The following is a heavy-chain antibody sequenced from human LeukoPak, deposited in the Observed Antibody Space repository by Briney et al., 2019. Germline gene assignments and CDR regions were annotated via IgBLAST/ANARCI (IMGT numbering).Heavy chain of an antibody. CDR3: ARDTTTTVTKDYYYYGMDV. CDR1: GYTFTSYG. CDR2: ISAYNGNT. Sequence: ASVKVSCKASGYTFTSYGISWVRQAPGQGLEWMGWISAYNGNTNYAQKLQGRATMTTDTSTSTAYMELRSLRSDDTAVYYCARDTTTTVTKDYYYYGMDVWGQGTTVTVSS. J-gene: IGHJ6*02. V-gene: IGHV1-18*01. D-gene: IGHD4-17*01.